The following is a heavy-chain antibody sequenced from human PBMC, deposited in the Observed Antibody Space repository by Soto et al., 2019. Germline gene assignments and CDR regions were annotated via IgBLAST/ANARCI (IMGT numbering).Heavy chain of an antibody. CDR1: GYTFNKYG. J-gene: IGHJ5*02. CDR3: ARDSERVQVPSTGWFDP. V-gene: IGHV1-3*01. D-gene: IGHD1-1*01. Sequence: ASVKVSCKASGYTFNKYGIHWVRQAPGQRLEWMGWINAGNGETKYSQKFQGRVTITRDTSASTIYMELSSLRSEDTSVYYCARDSERVQVPSTGWFDPWGQGTVVTVS. CDR2: INAGNGET.